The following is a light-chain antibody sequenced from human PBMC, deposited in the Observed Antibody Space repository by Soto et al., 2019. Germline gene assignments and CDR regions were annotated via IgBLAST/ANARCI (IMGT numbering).Light chain of an antibody. CDR2: AAS. V-gene: IGKV1-6*01. Sequence: AIPMTQSPSSLSASVGDRVTITCRASQSIRNDLDWFQQKPGKAPKLLIYAASNLQSGVPARFSGSGSGTDFTLTISSLQPDDVATYYCQQYNNFRWTFGQGTKVEIK. CDR3: QQYNNFRWT. J-gene: IGKJ1*01. CDR1: QSIRND.